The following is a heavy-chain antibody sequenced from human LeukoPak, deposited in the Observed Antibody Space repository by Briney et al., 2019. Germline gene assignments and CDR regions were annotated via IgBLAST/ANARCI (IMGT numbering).Heavy chain of an antibody. D-gene: IGHD5-18*01. CDR2: INRDSAYM. J-gene: IGHJ6*04. Sequence: PGGSLRLSCAASGFTFTTYDMNWVRQAPGKGLEWVSYINRDSAYMYLADSVKGRFTISRDNAKNSLYLQMNSLRGEDTAVYYCARDDASTARASGMDVWGKGTTVTVSS. V-gene: IGHV3-21*01. CDR1: GFTFTTYD. CDR3: ARDDASTARASGMDV.